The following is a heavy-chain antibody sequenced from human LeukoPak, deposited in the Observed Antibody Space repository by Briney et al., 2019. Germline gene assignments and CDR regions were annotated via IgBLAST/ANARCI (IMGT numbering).Heavy chain of an antibody. Sequence: EWFSSISIISSYIYYADSVKRRFTISRDNAKNSLYLQMNSLRAEDTAVYYCARSGSSSDDYWGQGTLVTVSS. CDR2: ISIISSYI. V-gene: IGHV3-21*01. J-gene: IGHJ4*02. CDR3: ARSGSSSDDY. D-gene: IGHD6-6*01.